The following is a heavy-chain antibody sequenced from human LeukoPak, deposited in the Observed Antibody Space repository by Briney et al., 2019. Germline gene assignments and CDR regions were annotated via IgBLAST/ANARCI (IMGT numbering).Heavy chain of an antibody. Sequence: RAGGSRRLSCAGSGFIFKNYVMTWVRQAPGKGLDWVSSLSATGDITYYADSVKGRFTISRDNFKNTLYLQMNSLRAEDTAVYYCAKGLYGSGSYSPIDYWGQGTLVTVSS. J-gene: IGHJ4*02. CDR2: LSATGDIT. CDR3: AKGLYGSGSYSPIDY. CDR1: GFIFKNYV. D-gene: IGHD3-10*01. V-gene: IGHV3-23*01.